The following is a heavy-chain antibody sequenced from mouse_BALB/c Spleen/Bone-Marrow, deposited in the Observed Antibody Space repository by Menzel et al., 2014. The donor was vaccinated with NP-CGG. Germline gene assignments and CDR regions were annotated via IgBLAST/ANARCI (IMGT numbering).Heavy chain of an antibody. CDR2: INPSNDTP. J-gene: IGHJ1*01. V-gene: IGHV1S81*02. CDR1: GYTFTNYF. D-gene: IGHD1-2*01. Sequence: QVQLQQSGAELVKPGASVKLSCRVSGYTFTNYFVYWVKQRPGRGLEWIGEINPSNDTPNFNEKFKSKATLTVDKSSSTAYMQLSSLTSEDSAVYYCTRSGYYGYGWYFDVWGAGTTVTVSS. CDR3: TRSGYYGYGWYFDV.